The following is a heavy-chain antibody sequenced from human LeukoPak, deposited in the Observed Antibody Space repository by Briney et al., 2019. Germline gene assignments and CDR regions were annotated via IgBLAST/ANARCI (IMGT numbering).Heavy chain of an antibody. Sequence: GGSLRLSCAASGFTFSSYAMNSVRQAPGKGLEWVSSISNSDGSTHYADFVKGRFTISRDNSKNTLHLQMNSLRAEDTAVYYCAKSLGVGGYTRYKGFDQWGQGTLVTVSS. CDR2: ISNSDGST. D-gene: IGHD5-24*01. CDR1: GFTFSSYA. V-gene: IGHV3-23*01. J-gene: IGHJ4*02. CDR3: AKSLGVGGYTRYKGFDQ.